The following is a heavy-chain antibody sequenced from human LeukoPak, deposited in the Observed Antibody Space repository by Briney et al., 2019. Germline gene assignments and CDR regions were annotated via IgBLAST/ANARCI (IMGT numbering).Heavy chain of an antibody. CDR3: ARDALNGGNSFDY. Sequence: GGSLRLSCAASGFTFSSYEMNWVRQAPGKGLEWVSYISSSGSTIYYADSVKGRFTISRDNAKNSLYLQMNSLRAEDMAVYYCARDALNGGNSFDYWGQGTLVTVSS. V-gene: IGHV3-48*03. CDR1: GFTFSSYE. J-gene: IGHJ4*02. D-gene: IGHD4-23*01. CDR2: ISSSGSTI.